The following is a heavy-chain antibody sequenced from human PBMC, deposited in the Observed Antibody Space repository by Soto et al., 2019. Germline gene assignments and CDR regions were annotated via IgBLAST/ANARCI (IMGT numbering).Heavy chain of an antibody. CDR3: GRYRHGIMMFWGARYHYYGMDV. V-gene: IGHV4-59*01. CDR2: IYYSGST. Sequence: PSETLSLTFTVSGGSISSYYWSWIRQPPGKGLEWIGYIYYSGSTNYNPSLKSRVNISVDTSKNQLSLKLSSVTAADTAVYYCGRYRHGIMMFWGARYHYYGMDVWGQGTTVTVPS. J-gene: IGHJ6*02. CDR1: GGSISSYY. D-gene: IGHD3-9*01.